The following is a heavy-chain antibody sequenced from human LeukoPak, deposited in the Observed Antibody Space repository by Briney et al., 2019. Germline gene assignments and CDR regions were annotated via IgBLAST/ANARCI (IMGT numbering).Heavy chain of an antibody. CDR2: ISSSGSTI. V-gene: IGHV3-11*01. D-gene: IGHD3-22*01. J-gene: IGHJ4*02. CDR1: GFTFSDYY. CDR3: TTEDSSGFAPGAY. Sequence: GGSLRLSCAASGFTFSDYYMSWIRQAPGKGLEWVSYISSSGSTIYYADSVKGRFTISRDNAKNSLYLQMNSLRAEDTAVYYCTTEDSSGFAPGAYWGQGTLVTVSS.